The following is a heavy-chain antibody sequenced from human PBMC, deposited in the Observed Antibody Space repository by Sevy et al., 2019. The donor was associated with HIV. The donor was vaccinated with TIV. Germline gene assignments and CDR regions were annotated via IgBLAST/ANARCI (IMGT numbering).Heavy chain of an antibody. CDR2: ISSSGSTI. CDR1: GFTFSSYE. D-gene: IGHD3-22*01. V-gene: IGHV3-48*03. Sequence: GGSLRLSCAASGFTFSSYEMNWVRQAPGKGLEWVSYISSSGSTIYYAGSVKGRFSISRDNAKNSLYLQMNSLRGEDTAVYYCARDGREGSGYYLSHFDYWGQGTLVTVSS. CDR3: ARDGREGSGYYLSHFDY. J-gene: IGHJ4*02.